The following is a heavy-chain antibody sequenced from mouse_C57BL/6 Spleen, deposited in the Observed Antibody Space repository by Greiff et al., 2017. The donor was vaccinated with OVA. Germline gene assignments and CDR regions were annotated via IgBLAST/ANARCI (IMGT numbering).Heavy chain of an antibody. D-gene: IGHD1-1*01. V-gene: IGHV1-39*01. CDR2: INPNYGTT. Sequence: VQLQQSGPELVKPGASVKISCKASGYSFTDYNMNWVKQSNGKSLEWIGVINPNYGTTSYTQKFKGKATLTVDQSSSTVYMQLNSLTSEDSADYYSARSPVVDQYYFDYWGQGTTLTVSS. J-gene: IGHJ2*01. CDR1: GYSFTDYN. CDR3: ARSPVVDQYYFDY.